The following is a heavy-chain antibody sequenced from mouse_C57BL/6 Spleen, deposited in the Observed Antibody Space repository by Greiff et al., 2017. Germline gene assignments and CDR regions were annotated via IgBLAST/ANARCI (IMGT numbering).Heavy chain of an antibody. CDR3: ARDYGYDPFAY. CDR1: GFTFSSYA. CDR2: ISDGGSYT. D-gene: IGHD2-2*01. V-gene: IGHV5-4*03. Sequence: EVKVEESGGGLVKPGGSLKLSCAASGFTFSSYAMSWVRQTPEKRLEWVATISDGGSYTYYPDNVKGRFTISRDNAKNNLYLQMSHLKSEDTAMYYCARDYGYDPFAYWGQGTLVTVSA. J-gene: IGHJ3*01.